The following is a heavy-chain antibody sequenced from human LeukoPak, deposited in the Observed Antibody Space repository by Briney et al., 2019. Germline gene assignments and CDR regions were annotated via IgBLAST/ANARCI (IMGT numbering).Heavy chain of an antibody. CDR1: GFTFSSYA. V-gene: IGHV3-33*08. CDR3: VRDPYEAY. CDR2: IWYDGSNK. J-gene: IGHJ4*02. D-gene: IGHD5-12*01. Sequence: GRSLRLSCAASGFTFSSYAMHWVRQAPGKGLEWLAVIWYDGSNKNYADSVKGRFTISRDNSKNTVYLQMNSLRAEDTAVYYCVRDPYEAYWGQGTLVTVSS.